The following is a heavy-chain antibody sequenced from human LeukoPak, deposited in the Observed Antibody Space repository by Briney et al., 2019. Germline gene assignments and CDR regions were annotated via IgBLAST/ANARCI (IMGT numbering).Heavy chain of an antibody. CDR3: AKDPIGYDSYFDY. J-gene: IGHJ4*02. CDR1: GFTFSSYG. D-gene: IGHD3-10*01. Sequence: PGGSLRLSCAASGFTFSSYGMHWVRQAPGKGLECVAVISYDGSNKYYADSVKGRFTISRDNSKNTLYLQMNSLRAEDTAVYYCAKDPIGYDSYFDYWGQGTLVTVSS. CDR2: ISYDGSNK. V-gene: IGHV3-30*18.